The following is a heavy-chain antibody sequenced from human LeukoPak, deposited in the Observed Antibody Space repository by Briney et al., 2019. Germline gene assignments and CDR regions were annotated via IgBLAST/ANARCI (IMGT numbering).Heavy chain of an antibody. CDR2: IYYSGST. V-gene: IGHV4-59*01. CDR1: GGSISSYY. CDR3: ARGRNWNDSYFDY. D-gene: IGHD1-20*01. J-gene: IGHJ4*02. Sequence: SETLSLTCTVSGGSISSYYWSWIRQPPGKGLEWMGYIYYSGSTNYNPSLKSRITISVDTSKNQFSLKLSSVTAADTAVYYCARGRNWNDSYFDYWGQGTLVTVSS.